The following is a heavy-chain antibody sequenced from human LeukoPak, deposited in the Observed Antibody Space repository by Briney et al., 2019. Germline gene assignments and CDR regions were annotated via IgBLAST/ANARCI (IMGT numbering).Heavy chain of an antibody. Sequence: SVKVSCKASGGTFSSYAISWVRQAPGQGLEWMGGIIPIFGTANYAQKFQGRVTITADESTSTAYMELSSLRSDDTAVYYCARAELYCSSTSCYSNWFDPWGQGTLVTVSS. CDR2: IIPIFGTA. CDR3: ARAELYCSSTSCYSNWFDP. CDR1: GGTFSSYA. V-gene: IGHV1-69*13. J-gene: IGHJ5*02. D-gene: IGHD2-2*01.